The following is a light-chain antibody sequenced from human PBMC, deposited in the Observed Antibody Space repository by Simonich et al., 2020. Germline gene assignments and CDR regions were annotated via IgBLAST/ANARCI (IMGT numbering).Light chain of an antibody. Sequence: QSALTQPASVSGSPGQSITISCTATSSDVGCYNLVSWYQQHPGKAPKLMIYEGSKRPSGVSNLFSGSKSGNTASLTISGLQAEDEADYYCCSYAGSSTWVFGGGTKLTVL. CDR3: CSYAGSSTWV. J-gene: IGLJ3*02. CDR1: SSDVGCYNL. V-gene: IGLV2-23*01. CDR2: EGS.